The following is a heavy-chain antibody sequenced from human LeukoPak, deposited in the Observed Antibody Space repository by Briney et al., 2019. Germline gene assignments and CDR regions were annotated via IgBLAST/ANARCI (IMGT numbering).Heavy chain of an antibody. CDR1: GGSISSSSYY. V-gene: IGHV4-39*01. CDR2: IYYSGST. D-gene: IGHD6-6*01. J-gene: IGHJ4*02. CDR3: ARHIGRGGWHLVGIDFDY. Sequence: SETLSLTCTVSGGSISSSSYYWGWIRQPPGKGLEWIGCIYYSGSTYYNPSLKSRVTISVDTSKNQFSLKLSSVTAAYTAVYYCARHIGRGGWHLVGIDFDYWGQGTLVTVSS.